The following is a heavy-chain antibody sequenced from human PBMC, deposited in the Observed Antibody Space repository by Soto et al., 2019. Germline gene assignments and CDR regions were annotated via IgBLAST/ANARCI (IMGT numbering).Heavy chain of an antibody. J-gene: IGHJ6*02. D-gene: IGHD5-12*01. CDR2: IYHSGST. V-gene: IGHV4-4*02. CDR3: ARVILGGYSGYDYMDV. CDR1: GGSISSSNW. Sequence: SETLSLTCAVSGGSISSSNWWGWVRQPPGKGLEWIGEIYHSGSTNYNPSLKSRVTISVDKSKNQFSLKLSSVTAADTAVYYCARVILGGYSGYDYMDVWGQGTTVTVSS.